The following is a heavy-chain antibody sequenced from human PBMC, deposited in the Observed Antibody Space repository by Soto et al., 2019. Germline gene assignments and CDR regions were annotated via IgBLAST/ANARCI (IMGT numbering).Heavy chain of an antibody. D-gene: IGHD6-13*01. J-gene: IGHJ5*02. V-gene: IGHV3-23*01. Sequence: PGGSLRLSFAASGFTFISYGMTWVRQAPGKGLEWVSGITTTGRNTYYAESVKGRFTISRDNSKNVVYLQMNSLRAEDTAVYYCARGAAAAGTDWFDAWGQGTLVIVSS. CDR1: GFTFISYG. CDR2: ITTTGRNT. CDR3: ARGAAAAGTDWFDA.